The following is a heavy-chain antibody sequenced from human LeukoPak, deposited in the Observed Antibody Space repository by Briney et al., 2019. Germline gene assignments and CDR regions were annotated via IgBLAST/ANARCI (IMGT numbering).Heavy chain of an antibody. J-gene: IGHJ4*02. CDR1: GYTFTSYD. CDR3: ARAPKRLATVTTYYYFDY. Sequence: VASVKVSCKASGYTFTSYDINWVRQATGQGLEWMGWMNPNSGNTGYAQKFQGRVTMTRNTSISTAYMELSSLRSEDTAVYYCARAPKRLATVTTYYYFDYWGQGTLVTVSS. D-gene: IGHD4-17*01. V-gene: IGHV1-8*01. CDR2: MNPNSGNT.